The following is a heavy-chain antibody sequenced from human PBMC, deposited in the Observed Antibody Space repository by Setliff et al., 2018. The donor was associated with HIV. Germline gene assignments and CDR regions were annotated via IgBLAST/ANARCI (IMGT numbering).Heavy chain of an antibody. CDR1: GGSMSSHY. V-gene: IGHV4-59*11. CDR2: IYYSGST. CDR3: ARDNPSAHWFDP. J-gene: IGHJ5*02. Sequence: TLSLTCTVSGGSMSSHYWSWIRQSPGKGLEWIGSIYYSGSTNYNPSVKSRVTISIDQSKNQFSLKLTSVTPADTAIYFCARDNPSAHWFDPWGQGTLVTVSS.